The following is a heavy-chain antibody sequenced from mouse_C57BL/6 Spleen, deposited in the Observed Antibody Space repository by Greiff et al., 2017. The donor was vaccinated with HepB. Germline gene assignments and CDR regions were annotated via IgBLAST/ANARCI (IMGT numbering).Heavy chain of an antibody. Sequence: QVQLKQPGAELVKPGASVKMSCKASGYTFTSYWITWVKQRPGQGLEWIGDIYPGSGSTNYNEKFKSKATLTVDTSSSTAYMQLSSLTSEDSAVYYCARGIYYGNSYAMDYWGQGTSVTVSS. D-gene: IGHD2-1*01. CDR1: GYTFTSYW. V-gene: IGHV1-55*01. CDR3: ARGIYYGNSYAMDY. CDR2: IYPGSGST. J-gene: IGHJ4*01.